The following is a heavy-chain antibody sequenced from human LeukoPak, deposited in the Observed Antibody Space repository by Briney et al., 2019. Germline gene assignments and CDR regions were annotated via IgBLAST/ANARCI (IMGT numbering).Heavy chain of an antibody. J-gene: IGHJ4*02. V-gene: IGHV4-34*01. Sequence: SETLSLTCAVSGTSFSAYYCNWIRQSPEKGLEWIGEINHRGETNYNPSLQSRVTMSVDTSKNQFSLRLTSLTAADTAIYYCARDPSIRGTALDYWGQGTPVTVSS. D-gene: IGHD1-7*01. CDR2: INHRGET. CDR1: GTSFSAYY. CDR3: ARDPSIRGTALDY.